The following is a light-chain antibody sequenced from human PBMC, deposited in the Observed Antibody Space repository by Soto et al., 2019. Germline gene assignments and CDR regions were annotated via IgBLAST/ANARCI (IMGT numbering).Light chain of an antibody. CDR3: QQSHIASYT. V-gene: IGKV1-39*01. Sequence: DLQMTQSPSSLSSAVGDRVTITCPASQSIARFLNWYQQKPGEVPKPLIFGASYLRSGVPSRLSRSGSGTHFAHTITSLQPEDFETYCWQQSHIASYTFGQGTNL. CDR1: QSIARF. J-gene: IGKJ2*01. CDR2: GAS.